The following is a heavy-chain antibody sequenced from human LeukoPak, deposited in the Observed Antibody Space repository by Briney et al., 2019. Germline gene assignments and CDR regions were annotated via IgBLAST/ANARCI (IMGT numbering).Heavy chain of an antibody. Sequence: GGSLRLSCAASGFTFSSYAMTWVRQAPGMGLEWVSAMSASGGSTYIADSVKGRFTISRDNSNNTLYLQMNSLRVEDTAVYYCAKGSGGGYSSGSAFDYWGQGTLVTVS. V-gene: IGHV3-23*01. J-gene: IGHJ4*02. CDR1: GFTFSSYA. CDR2: MSASGGST. D-gene: IGHD6-19*01. CDR3: AKGSGGGYSSGSAFDY.